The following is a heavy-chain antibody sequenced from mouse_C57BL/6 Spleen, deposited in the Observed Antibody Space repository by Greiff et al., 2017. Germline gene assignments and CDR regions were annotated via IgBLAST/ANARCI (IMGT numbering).Heavy chain of an antibody. CDR2: INPSSGYT. CDR3: ARSTALSAMDY. J-gene: IGHJ4*01. V-gene: IGHV1-4*01. CDR1: GYTFTSYT. Sequence: QVQLQQSGAELARPGASVKMSCKASGYTFTSYTMHWVKQRPGQGLEWIGYINPSSGYTKYNQKFKDKATLTADKSSSTDYMQLSSLTYEDAAVYYCARSTALSAMDYWGQGTSVTVS. D-gene: IGHD1-2*01.